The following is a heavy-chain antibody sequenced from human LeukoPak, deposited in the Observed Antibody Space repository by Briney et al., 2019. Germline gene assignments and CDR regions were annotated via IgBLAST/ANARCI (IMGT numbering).Heavy chain of an antibody. V-gene: IGHV4-59*08. J-gene: IGHJ3*02. CDR2: IYYSGST. CDR3: ARHPGLGAFDI. Sequence: SETLSLTRAVYGGSFSGYYWSWIRQPPGKGLEWIGYIYYSGSTNYNPSLKSRVTISVDTSKNQFSLKLSSVTAADTAVYYCARHPGLGAFDIWGQGTMVTVSS. CDR1: GGSFSGYY. D-gene: IGHD6-6*01.